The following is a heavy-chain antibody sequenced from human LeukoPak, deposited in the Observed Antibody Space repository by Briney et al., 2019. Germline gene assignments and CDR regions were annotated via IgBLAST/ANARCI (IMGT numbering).Heavy chain of an antibody. J-gene: IGHJ4*02. CDR3: SRARNSSNWEY. V-gene: IGHV3-33*01. D-gene: IGHD6-13*01. CDR2: IWYDGSTK. CDR1: GFTFSSYG. Sequence: GGSLRLSCAASGFTFSSYGMHWVRQAPGKGLEWVADIWYDGSTKYYADSVKGRFTISRDNSKNTLYLKMNSLRAEDTAVYYCSRARNSSNWEYGGQGTLVTVSS.